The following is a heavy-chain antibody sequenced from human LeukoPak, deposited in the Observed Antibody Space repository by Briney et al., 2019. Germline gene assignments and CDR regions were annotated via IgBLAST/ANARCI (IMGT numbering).Heavy chain of an antibody. CDR1: GYTFTGYY. Sequence: GASVKVSCKASGYTFTGYYMHWVRQAPGQGLEWMGWINPNSGGTNYAQKFQGRVTMTRDTSISTAYMELSRLRSDDTAVYYCAREEGGGWYLNWFDPWGQGTLVTVSS. CDR2: INPNSGGT. D-gene: IGHD6-19*01. CDR3: AREEGGGWYLNWFDP. V-gene: IGHV1-2*02. J-gene: IGHJ5*02.